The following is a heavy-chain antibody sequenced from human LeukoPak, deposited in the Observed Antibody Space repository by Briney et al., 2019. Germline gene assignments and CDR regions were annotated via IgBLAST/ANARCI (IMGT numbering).Heavy chain of an antibody. CDR2: IYHSGST. CDR1: GYSISSGYY. J-gene: IGHJ4*02. D-gene: IGHD3-10*01. CDR3: ARGEGLLWFGELLSPWPPEN. V-gene: IGHV4-38-2*02. Sequence: SETLSLTCTVSGYSISSGYYWGWIRQPPGKGLEWIGSIYHSGSTYYNPSLKSRVTISVVTSKNQFSLKLSSVTAADTAVYYCARGEGLLWFGELLSPWPPENWGQGTLVTVSS.